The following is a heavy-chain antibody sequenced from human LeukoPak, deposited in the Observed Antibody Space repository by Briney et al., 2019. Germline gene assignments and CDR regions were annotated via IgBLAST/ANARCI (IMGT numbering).Heavy chain of an antibody. Sequence: SETLSLTCTVSGGSISSSSYYWGWIRQPPGKGLEWIGSIYYSGSTNYNPSLKSRVTISVDTSKNQSSLKLSSVTAADTAVYYCARTDSSGYFSWFDPWGQGTLVTVSS. CDR2: IYYSGST. CDR1: GGSISSSSYY. CDR3: ARTDSSGYFSWFDP. J-gene: IGHJ5*02. D-gene: IGHD3-22*01. V-gene: IGHV4-39*07.